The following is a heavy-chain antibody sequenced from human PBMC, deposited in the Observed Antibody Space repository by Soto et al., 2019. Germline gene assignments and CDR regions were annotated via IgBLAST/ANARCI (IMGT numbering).Heavy chain of an antibody. CDR3: ARTRIAAAGNYYYYGMDV. J-gene: IGHJ6*02. V-gene: IGHV3-9*02. CDR2: IHWNNGAT. Sequence: SLRLSCVASAFSSHHHAIHWVRQGPGKGLEWVSGIHWNNGATGYADSVKGRFTIFKDNVKNTLYLQMNSLRAEDTAVYYCARTRIAAAGNYYYYGMDVWGQGTTVTVSS. D-gene: IGHD6-13*01. CDR1: AFSSHHHA.